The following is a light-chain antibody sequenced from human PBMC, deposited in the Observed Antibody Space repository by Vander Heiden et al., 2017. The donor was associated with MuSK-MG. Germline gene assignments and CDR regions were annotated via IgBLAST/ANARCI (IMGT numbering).Light chain of an antibody. J-gene: IGKJ2*01. CDR2: WAS. Sequence: DIVMTQSPDSLAVSLGERATINCKSNQSVLYSPTNKNYLAWYQQKPGQPPKLLIYWASTREYGVPDRFSGRGYGTDFTLTSSSRQAEDVAIYYGLQDYGVRTFGQGTKLEI. CDR1: QSVLYSPTNKNY. CDR3: LQDYGVRT. V-gene: IGKV4-1*01.